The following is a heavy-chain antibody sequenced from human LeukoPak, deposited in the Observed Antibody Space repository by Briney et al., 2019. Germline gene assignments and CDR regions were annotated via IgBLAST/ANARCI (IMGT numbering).Heavy chain of an antibody. J-gene: IGHJ4*02. V-gene: IGHV4-59*08. CDR1: GGPISGYY. CDR3: ARLTGELRPPTFDY. Sequence: PSETLSLTCTVSGGPISGYYWSWIRQPPGKGLEWIGYIYYSGSTNYNPSLKSRVTISVDTSKNQFSLKLSSVTAADTAVYYCARLTGELRPPTFDYWGQGTLVTVSS. D-gene: IGHD3-16*01. CDR2: IYYSGST.